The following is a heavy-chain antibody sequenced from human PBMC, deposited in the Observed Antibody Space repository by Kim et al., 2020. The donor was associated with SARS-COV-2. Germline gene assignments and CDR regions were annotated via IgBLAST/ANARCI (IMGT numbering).Heavy chain of an antibody. J-gene: IGHJ4*02. CDR2: IKQDGSEK. CDR3: ARGAVGYSYGCFDY. CDR1: GFTFSSYW. Sequence: GGSLRLSCAASGFTFSSYWMSWVRQAPGKGLEWVANIKQDGSEKYYVDSVKGRFTISRDNAKNSLYLQMNSLRAEDTAVYYCARGAVGYSYGCFDYWGQGTLVTVSS. V-gene: IGHV3-7*03. D-gene: IGHD5-18*01.